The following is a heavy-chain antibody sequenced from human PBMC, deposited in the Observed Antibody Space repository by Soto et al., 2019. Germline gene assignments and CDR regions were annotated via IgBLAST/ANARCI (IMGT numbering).Heavy chain of an antibody. CDR3: AKVSLGDYYYSGLDV. J-gene: IGHJ6*02. CDR2: IGGSGGTT. V-gene: IGHV3-23*01. D-gene: IGHD2-15*01. CDR1: GFTFSRFA. Sequence: EVQLLESGGGLVQPGGSLRLSCAASGFTFSRFAMNWVRQAPGKGLEWVSGIGGSGGTTYYADSVKGRFTISRDNSKNTLFLQMNRLRAADTAVYYCAKVSLGDYYYSGLDVWGQGTTVTVSS.